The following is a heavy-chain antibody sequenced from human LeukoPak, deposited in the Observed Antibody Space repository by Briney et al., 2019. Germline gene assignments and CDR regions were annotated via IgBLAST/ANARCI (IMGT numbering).Heavy chain of an antibody. CDR1: GYTFTSYD. D-gene: IGHD2-2*01. CDR2: MNPNSGNT. CDR3: ARVPVYCSSTSCRFDY. V-gene: IGHV1-8*03. J-gene: IGHJ4*02. Sequence: ASVKVSCKASGYTFTSYDINWVRQATGQGLEWMGWMNPNSGNTGYAQKFQGRVTITRNTSISTAYMVLSSLRSEDTAVYYCARVPVYCSSTSCRFDYWGQGTLVTVSS.